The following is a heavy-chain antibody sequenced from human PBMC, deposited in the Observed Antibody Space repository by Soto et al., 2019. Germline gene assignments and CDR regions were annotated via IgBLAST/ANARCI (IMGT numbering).Heavy chain of an antibody. CDR2: IFYSGST. V-gene: IGHV4-31*03. D-gene: IGHD3-16*01. CDR3: ARVRSGVGYNWFDL. CDR1: SGSISSGGYY. J-gene: IGHJ5*02. Sequence: SETLSLTCTVSSGSISSGGYYWSCIRQHPGKGLEWIGNIFYSGSTYYNPSLKSRVTISVDTSKNQFSLKLSSVTAADTAVYYCARVRSGVGYNWFDLWGQGTLVTVSS.